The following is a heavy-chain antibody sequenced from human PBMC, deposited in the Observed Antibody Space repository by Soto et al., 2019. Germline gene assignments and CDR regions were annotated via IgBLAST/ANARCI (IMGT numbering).Heavy chain of an antibody. CDR2: INAGNGNT. D-gene: IGHD6-13*01. CDR3: ARDRQQLNWFDP. CDR1: GYTFTRYA. V-gene: IGHV1-3*01. J-gene: IGHJ5*02. Sequence: ASVKVSCKASGYTFTRYAMHWVRQAPGQRLEWMGWINAGNGNTKYSQKFQGRVTITRDTSASTAYMELSNLRSEDTAVYYCARDRQQLNWFDPWGQGTLVTVSS.